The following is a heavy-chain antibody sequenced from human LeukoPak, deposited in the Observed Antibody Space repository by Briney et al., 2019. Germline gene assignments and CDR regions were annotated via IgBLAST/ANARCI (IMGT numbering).Heavy chain of an antibody. D-gene: IGHD3-10*01. CDR3: ARGYYYGQNDY. CDR2: IYTSGST. Sequence: SETLSLTCTVSGGSVSSGSYYWSWIRQPAGKGLEWIGRIYTSGSTNYNPSLKSRVTMSVDTSKNQFSLKLSSVTAADTAVYYCARGYYYGQNDYWGQGTLVTVSS. J-gene: IGHJ4*02. V-gene: IGHV4-61*02. CDR1: GGSVSSGSYY.